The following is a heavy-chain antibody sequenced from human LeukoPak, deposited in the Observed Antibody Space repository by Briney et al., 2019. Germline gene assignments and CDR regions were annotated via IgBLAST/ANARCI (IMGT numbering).Heavy chain of an antibody. Sequence: PGRSLRLSCAASGLTFSSYGMHWVRQAPGKGLEWVAVISYDGSNKYYADSVKGRFTISRDNSKNTLYLQMNSLRAEDTAVYYCAKLAGYCSGGSCHKHFDYWGQGTLVTVSS. CDR1: GLTFSSYG. CDR3: AKLAGYCSGGSCHKHFDY. V-gene: IGHV3-30*18. D-gene: IGHD2-15*01. CDR2: ISYDGSNK. J-gene: IGHJ4*02.